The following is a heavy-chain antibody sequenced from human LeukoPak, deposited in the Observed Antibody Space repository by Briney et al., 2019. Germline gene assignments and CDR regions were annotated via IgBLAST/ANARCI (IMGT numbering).Heavy chain of an antibody. CDR3: ATGYSYIDY. D-gene: IGHD5-18*01. V-gene: IGHV4-34*01. J-gene: IGHJ4*02. CDR1: GGSFSGYY. Sequence: PSGTLSLTCAVYGGSFSGYYWSWIRQPPGKGLEWIGEINHSGSTNYNPSLKSRVPISVDTSKNQFSLKLSSVTAADTAVYYCATGYSYIDYWGQGTLVTVSS. CDR2: INHSGST.